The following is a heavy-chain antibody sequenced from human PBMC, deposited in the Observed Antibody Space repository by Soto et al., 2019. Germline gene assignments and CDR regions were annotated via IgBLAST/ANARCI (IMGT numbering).Heavy chain of an antibody. V-gene: IGHV1-24*01. D-gene: IGHD2-21*02. CDR1: GYTLTELS. J-gene: IGHJ3*02. Sequence: QVQLVQSGAEVKKPGASVKVSCKVSGYTLTELSMHWVRQAPGKGLEWMGGFDPEDGETIYAQKFQGRVTMTGATATDTASMELRSLRSEDTAVYYCATAIPCGGDCYRLRAFDIWGQGTMVTVSS. CDR3: ATAIPCGGDCYRLRAFDI. CDR2: FDPEDGET.